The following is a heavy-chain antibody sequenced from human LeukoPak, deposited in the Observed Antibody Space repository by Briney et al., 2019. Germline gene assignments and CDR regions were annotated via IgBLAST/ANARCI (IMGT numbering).Heavy chain of an antibody. CDR2: VYDSGST. CDR3: ARLVAYCDKTSCSGS. CDR1: GASISNHY. J-gene: IGHJ4*02. D-gene: IGHD2-21*01. Sequence: SEALSLTCTVSGASISNHYWNWVRQSPGKGLEWIGYVYDSGSTNYNPSLKSRVTISVDTSKNQFSLKLSSVTAADTAVYYCARLVAYCDKTSCSGSWGQGTLVTVSS. V-gene: IGHV4-59*11.